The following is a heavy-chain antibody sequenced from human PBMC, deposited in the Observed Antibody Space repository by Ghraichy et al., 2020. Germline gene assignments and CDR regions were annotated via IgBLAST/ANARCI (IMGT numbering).Heavy chain of an antibody. V-gene: IGHV3-13*01. Sequence: GGSLRLSCAASGFTFSSYDMHWVRQATGKGLEWVSAIGTAGDTYYPGSVKGRFTISRENAKNSLYLQMNSLRAGDTAVYYCARAILGSTSYYYYGMDVWGQGTTVTVSS. CDR1: GFTFSSYD. CDR3: ARAILGSTSYYYYGMDV. J-gene: IGHJ6*02. CDR2: IGTAGDT. D-gene: IGHD2-2*01.